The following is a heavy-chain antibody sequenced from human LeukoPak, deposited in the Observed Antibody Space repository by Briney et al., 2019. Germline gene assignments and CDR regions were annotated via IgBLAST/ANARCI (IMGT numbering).Heavy chain of an antibody. CDR1: GFTFSSYG. D-gene: IGHD2-2*02. J-gene: IGHJ5*02. CDR3: AKDQGGGYCSSTSCYMDWFDP. CDR2: ISYDGSNK. Sequence: GGSLRLSCAAPGFTFSSYGMHWVRQAPGKGLEWVAVISYDGSNKYYADSVKGRFTISRDNSKNTLYLQMNSLRAEDTAVYYCAKDQGGGYCSSTSCYMDWFDPWGQGTLVTVSS. V-gene: IGHV3-30*18.